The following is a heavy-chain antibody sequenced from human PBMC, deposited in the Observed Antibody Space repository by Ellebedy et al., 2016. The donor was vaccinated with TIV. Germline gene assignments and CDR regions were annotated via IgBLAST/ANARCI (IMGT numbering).Heavy chain of an antibody. CDR3: ARGDYDSSGYLFDY. V-gene: IGHV3-30*14. CDR1: GYTFSDYA. CDR2: ISYDGSRQ. Sequence: GESLKISCAASGYTFSDYAMHWVRQAPGKGLEWVAFISYDGSRQDYADTVKGRFTISRDSSKNTLYLQMNSLRAEDTAVYYCARGDYDSSGYLFDYWGQGTLVTVSS. J-gene: IGHJ4*02. D-gene: IGHD3-22*01.